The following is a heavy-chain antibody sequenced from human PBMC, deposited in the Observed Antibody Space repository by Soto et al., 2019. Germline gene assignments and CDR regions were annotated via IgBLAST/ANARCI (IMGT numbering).Heavy chain of an antibody. CDR2: ISGSGEST. D-gene: IGHD6-19*01. J-gene: IGHJ4*02. CDR1: GFTFSSYA. CDR3: AKDYSSGSYYFDY. Sequence: GGSLRLSCAASGFTFSSYAMSWVRQGPGKGLEWVSGISGSGESTYYADSVKGRFTISRDNSKNTLYLQMNSLRAEDTAVYYCAKDYSSGSYYFDYWGQGTLVTSPQ. V-gene: IGHV3-23*01.